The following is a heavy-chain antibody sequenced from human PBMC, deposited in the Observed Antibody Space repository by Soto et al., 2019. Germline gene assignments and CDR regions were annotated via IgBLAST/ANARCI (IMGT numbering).Heavy chain of an antibody. CDR2: IDTSGNT. CDR3: ARYSSNWFQTEGMDV. J-gene: IGHJ6*02. D-gene: IGHD6-13*01. CDR1: GGSISTYY. Sequence: SETLSLTCTVSGGSISTYYWSWIRQPAGKGLEWIGRIDTSGNTNYNPSLKSRVTMSVDASKKQFSLKLTSVTAADTAVYYCARYSSNWFQTEGMDVWGQGTTVTVSS. V-gene: IGHV4-4*07.